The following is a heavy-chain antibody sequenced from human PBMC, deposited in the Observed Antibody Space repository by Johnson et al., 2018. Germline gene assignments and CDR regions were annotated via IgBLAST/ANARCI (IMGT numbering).Heavy chain of an antibody. D-gene: IGHD2-21*02. J-gene: IGHJ3*02. V-gene: IGHV3-30*03. CDR2: ISYDGNNK. CDR1: GFTFSSHG. CDR3: ARHCGGDGYSGFRAFDI. Sequence: ERLVETGGGVVQHGRSLGLCCAASGFTFSSHGMHWVRQAPGTGLEWVTIISYDGNNKNYADSVQGRFLISRDNSKNTLYLQMNSLRAEDTAVYYCARHCGGDGYSGFRAFDIWGQGTMVTVSS.